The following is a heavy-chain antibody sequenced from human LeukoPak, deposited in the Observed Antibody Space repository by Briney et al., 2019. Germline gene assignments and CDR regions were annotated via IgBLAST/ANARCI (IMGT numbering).Heavy chain of an antibody. CDR1: GGSISSYY. CDR2: IYYSGST. V-gene: IGHV4-59*01. J-gene: IGHJ3*02. D-gene: IGHD1-14*01. CDR3: ARDEHHPGGAFDI. Sequence: PSETLSLTCTVSGGSISSYYWSWIRQPPGKGLEWIGYIYYSGSTNYNPSLKSRVTISVDTSKNQFSLKLSSVTAADTAVYYCARDEHHPGGAFDIWGQGTMVTVSS.